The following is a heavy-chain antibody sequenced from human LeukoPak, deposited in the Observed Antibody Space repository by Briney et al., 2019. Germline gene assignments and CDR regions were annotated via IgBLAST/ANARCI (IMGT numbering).Heavy chain of an antibody. V-gene: IGHV1-69*06. CDR3: AREGYSSSWSWFDP. CDR1: GRTFSSYA. D-gene: IGHD6-13*01. J-gene: IGHJ5*02. Sequence: ASMKVSCTASGRTFSSYAISWVRQAPGQGLEWMGRISPIFGTANYAQKFQGRVTITADKSTSTAYMDLSSLRSEDTAVYYCAREGYSSSWSWFDPWGQGTLVSVSS. CDR2: ISPIFGTA.